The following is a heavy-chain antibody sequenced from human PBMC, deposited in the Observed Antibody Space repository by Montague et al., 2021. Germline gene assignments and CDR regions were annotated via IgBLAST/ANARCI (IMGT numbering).Heavy chain of an antibody. J-gene: IGHJ4*02. CDR1: GGSISSTSHY. CDR2: FYSGGNT. V-gene: IGHV4-39*01. CDR3: ARARITGTTTSLDY. D-gene: IGHD1/OR15-1a*01. Sequence: SETLSLTCTVSGGSISSTSHYWDWIRQPPGKGLEWIGTFYSGGNTYYNPALKSRVSISADTSNNQFSLKLHPVTAADTAVYFCARARITGTTTSLDYWGQGTLVIVSS.